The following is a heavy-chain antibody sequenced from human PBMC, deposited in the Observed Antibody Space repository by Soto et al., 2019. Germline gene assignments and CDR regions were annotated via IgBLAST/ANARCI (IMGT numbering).Heavy chain of an antibody. CDR1: GFSVSASGVG. CDR3: THCITRVGCRGGNCYFFDY. J-gene: IGHJ4*02. D-gene: IGHD2-15*01. Sequence: QITLKEPGPTLVKPTQTLTLTCTCSGFSVSASGVGMGWIRQPPGKALEWLALLFWDDDKRYSPSLKSRLTITKDNSKNQVFLTISNMDPVYTATYYCTHCITRVGCRGGNCYFFDYWGQGSLVTVSS. V-gene: IGHV2-5*02. CDR2: LFWDDDK.